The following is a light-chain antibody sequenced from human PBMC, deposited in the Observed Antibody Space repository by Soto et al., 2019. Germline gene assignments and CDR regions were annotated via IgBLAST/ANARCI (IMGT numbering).Light chain of an antibody. V-gene: IGKV1-9*01. CDR1: QGISSF. CDR2: DAS. CDR3: QQLNSFPIP. Sequence: IQLTQSPSSLSASVGDRVTITCRASQGISSFLAWYQQKPGEAPKLLIYDASTLQSGVPSRFSGSGSGTDFTLTIGSLQPEDFATYYCQQLNSFPIPFGPGTKVDIK. J-gene: IGKJ3*01.